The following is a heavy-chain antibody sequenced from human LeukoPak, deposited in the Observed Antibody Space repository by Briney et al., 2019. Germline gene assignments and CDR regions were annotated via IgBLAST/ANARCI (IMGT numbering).Heavy chain of an antibody. CDR2: ISYDGSNK. V-gene: IGHV3-30*03. CDR1: GFTFSSYG. J-gene: IGHJ4*02. CDR3: ARGAVDTAMVPFPFDY. D-gene: IGHD5-18*01. Sequence: GGSLRLSCAASGFTFSSYGMHWVRQAPGKGLEWVAVISYDGSNKYYADSVKGRFTISRDNAKNSLYLQMNSLRAEDTAVYYCARGAVDTAMVPFPFDYWGQGTLVTVSS.